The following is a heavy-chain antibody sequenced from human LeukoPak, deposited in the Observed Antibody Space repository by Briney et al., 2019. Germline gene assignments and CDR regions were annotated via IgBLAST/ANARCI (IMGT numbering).Heavy chain of an antibody. CDR1: GFTFSSYG. CDR2: ISYDGSNK. D-gene: IGHD1-26*01. J-gene: IGHJ4*02. Sequence: GGSLRLSCAASGFTFSSYGMHWVRQAPGKGLEWVAVISYDGSNKYYADSVKGRFTISRDNSKNTLYLQMNSLRAEDTAVYYCAKDCLRGGSYNSGFDYWGQGALATVSS. CDR3: AKDCLRGGSYNSGFDY. V-gene: IGHV3-30*18.